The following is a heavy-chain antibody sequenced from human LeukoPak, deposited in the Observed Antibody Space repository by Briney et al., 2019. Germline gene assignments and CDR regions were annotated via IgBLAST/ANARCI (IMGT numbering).Heavy chain of an antibody. Sequence: ASETLSLTCTVSGGSISIYYWSWIRQPPGKGLEWIGYIYDSGSTNYNPSLKSRVTISVDTSKKYFSLKLTSVTAADTGVYYRARGRGLGVITPYSDSWGQGTLVTVSS. D-gene: IGHD3-16*02. CDR1: GGSISIYY. CDR2: IYDSGST. CDR3: ARGRGLGVITPYSDS. J-gene: IGHJ4*02. V-gene: IGHV4-59*08.